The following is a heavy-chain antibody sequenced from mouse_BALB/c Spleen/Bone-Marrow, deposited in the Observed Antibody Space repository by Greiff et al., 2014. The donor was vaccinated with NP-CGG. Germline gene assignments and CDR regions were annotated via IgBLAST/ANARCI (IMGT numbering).Heavy chain of an antibody. J-gene: IGHJ2*01. CDR2: IRTKADDHAT. CDR3: TPHPFDY. V-gene: IGHV6-6*01. CDR1: GFAFSDTW. Sequence: EVQLVESGGGLVQPGGSMKLSCAAPGFAFSDTWLDWVRQSPEKGPEWVAEIRTKADDHATYYAESVKGRFTISRDDSISSVYLQMNSLRAEDTGIYYCTPHPFDYWGQGTTLTVSS.